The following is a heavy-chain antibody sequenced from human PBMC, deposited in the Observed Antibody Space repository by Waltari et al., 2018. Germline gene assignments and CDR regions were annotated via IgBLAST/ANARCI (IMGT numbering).Heavy chain of an antibody. V-gene: IGHV1-3*01. D-gene: IGHD3-9*01. J-gene: IGHJ3*02. CDR1: GYTFTSYA. CDR3: ARVIAYYDILTGYEQAGDAFDI. Sequence: QVQLVQSGAEVKKPGASVKVSCKASGYTFTSYAMHWVRQAPGQRLEWMGWINAGNGNTKYSQKFQGRVTISVDTSKNQFSLKLSSVTAADTAVYYCARVIAYYDILTGYEQAGDAFDIWGQGTMVTVSS. CDR2: INAGNGNT.